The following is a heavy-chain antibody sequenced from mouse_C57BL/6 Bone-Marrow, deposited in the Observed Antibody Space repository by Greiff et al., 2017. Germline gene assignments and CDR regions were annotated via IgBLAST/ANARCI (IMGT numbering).Heavy chain of an antibody. CDR3: VRNGYYPAWFAY. Sequence: VQLQQSGAELARPGASVKLSCKASGYPFTRYWMPWVKQRPGQGLEWIGVIYPSYSYTNYNQKFKGKATLTVDTSSSTAYMQLSSLTSEDSAVYYCVRNGYYPAWFAYWGQGTLVTVSA. D-gene: IGHD2-3*01. J-gene: IGHJ3*01. CDR1: GYPFTRYW. V-gene: IGHV1-59*01. CDR2: IYPSYSYT.